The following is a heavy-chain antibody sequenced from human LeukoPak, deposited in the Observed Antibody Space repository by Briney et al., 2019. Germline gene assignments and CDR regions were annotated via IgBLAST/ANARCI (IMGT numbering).Heavy chain of an antibody. CDR3: ARSIVATGYFDY. CDR1: GYTFTGYY. D-gene: IGHD5-12*01. V-gene: IGHV1-2*02. CDR2: INPNSGGT. Sequence: ASVKVSCKASGYTFTGYYMHWVRQAPGQGLEWMGWINPNSGGTNYAQKFQGRVTMTRDTSISTAYMELSRLRSDDTAVYYCARSIVATGYFDYWGQGTLVTVSS. J-gene: IGHJ4*02.